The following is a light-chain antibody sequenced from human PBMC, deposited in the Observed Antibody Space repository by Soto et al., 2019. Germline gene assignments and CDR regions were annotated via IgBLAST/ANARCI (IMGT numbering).Light chain of an antibody. CDR1: SSDVGGYNY. CDR3: SSYTSSSTPVV. CDR2: DVS. Sequence: QSALTQPASVSGSPGQSITISCTGTSSDVGGYNYVSWYQQHPGKAPKLMIYDVSNRPSGVSNRFSGSKSGNTASLTISGLQPEDEDDYYCSSYTSSSTPVVFGGGTKLTVL. V-gene: IGLV2-14*01. J-gene: IGLJ2*01.